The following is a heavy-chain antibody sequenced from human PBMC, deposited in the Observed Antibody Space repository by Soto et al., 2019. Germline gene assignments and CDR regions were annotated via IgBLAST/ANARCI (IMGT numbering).Heavy chain of an antibody. J-gene: IGHJ4*02. V-gene: IGHV1-3*01. Sequence: ASVKVSCKASGYTFTSYAMHWVRQAPGQRLEWMGWINAGNGNTKYSQKFQGRVTITRDTSASTAYMELSSLRSEDTAVYYCARVFSTISTLPNGVWPGWDYWGQGTLVTVSS. D-gene: IGHD2-8*01. CDR2: INAGNGNT. CDR3: ARVFSTISTLPNGVWPGWDY. CDR1: GYTFTSYA.